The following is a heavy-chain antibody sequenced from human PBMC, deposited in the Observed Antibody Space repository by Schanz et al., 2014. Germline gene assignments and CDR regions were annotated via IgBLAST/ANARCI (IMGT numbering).Heavy chain of an antibody. CDR1: GFTFFGSFA. CDR2: MSGSGSTA. CDR3: AKDLYNYGIFAS. Sequence: EVQLLESGGGLVQPGGSLRLSCVASGFTFFGSFAMSWVRQAPGKGLEWVSGMSGSGSTADYADSVKGRFTISRDNSRKTLYLQMNSLRADDTAVYYCAKDLYNYGIFASWGQGTLVTVSS. J-gene: IGHJ5*01. D-gene: IGHD3-16*01. V-gene: IGHV3-23*01.